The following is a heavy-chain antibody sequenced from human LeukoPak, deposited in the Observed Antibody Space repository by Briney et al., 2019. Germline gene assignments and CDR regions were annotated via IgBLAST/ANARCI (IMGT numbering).Heavy chain of an antibody. CDR3: ARESDSSSWYDS. V-gene: IGHV3-43*02. J-gene: IGHJ5*01. CDR1: GFSFDDYA. Sequence: PGGSLRLSCAAPGFSFDDYAIHWVRQAPGKGLEWVSLISGDGGSTFYADSVKGRFTISRDNSKNSLYLQMSSLRSEDTALYYCARESDSSSWYDSWGQGTLVTVSS. D-gene: IGHD3-22*01. CDR2: ISGDGGST.